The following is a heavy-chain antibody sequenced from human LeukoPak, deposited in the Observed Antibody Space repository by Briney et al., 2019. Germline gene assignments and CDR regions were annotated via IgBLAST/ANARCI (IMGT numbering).Heavy chain of an antibody. CDR2: IIPIFGTA. D-gene: IGHD6-13*01. CDR1: GGTFSSYA. V-gene: IGHV1-69*05. Sequence: ASVKVSCKASGGTFSSYAISWVRQAPGQGLEWMGGIIPIFGTANYAQKFQGRVTITTDESTSTAYMELSSLRSEDTAVYYCARDPASALAAAGADAFDIWGQGTMVTVSS. CDR3: ARDPASALAAAGADAFDI. J-gene: IGHJ3*02.